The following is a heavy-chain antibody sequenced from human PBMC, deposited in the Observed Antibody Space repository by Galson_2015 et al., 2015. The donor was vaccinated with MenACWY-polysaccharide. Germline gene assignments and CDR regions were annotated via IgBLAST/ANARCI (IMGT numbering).Heavy chain of an antibody. V-gene: IGHV3-7*01. CDR2: IKQDGSEK. Sequence: SLRLSCAASGFTFSSYWMSWVRQAPGKGLEWVANIKQDGSEKYYVDSVKGRFTISRDNAKNSLYLQMNSLRAEDTAVYYCAREIGSITIFGVVGGFDYWGQGTLVTVSS. D-gene: IGHD3-3*01. CDR3: AREIGSITIFGVVGGFDY. J-gene: IGHJ4*02. CDR1: GFTFSSYW.